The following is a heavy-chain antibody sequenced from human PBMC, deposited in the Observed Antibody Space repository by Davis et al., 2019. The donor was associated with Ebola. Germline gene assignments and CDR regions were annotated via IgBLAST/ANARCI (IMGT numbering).Heavy chain of an antibody. CDR1: GFTFSSYW. D-gene: IGHD4-17*01. CDR2: IKQDGSEK. Sequence: GESLKIPCAASGFTFSSYWMSWVRQAPGKWLEWVANIKQDGSEKYYVDSVKGLFTISRDNAKNSLYLKMNSLRAEDTAVYYCARKVYGDFFYYYYGMDVWGQGTTVTVSS. V-gene: IGHV3-7*03. CDR3: ARKVYGDFFYYYYGMDV. J-gene: IGHJ6*02.